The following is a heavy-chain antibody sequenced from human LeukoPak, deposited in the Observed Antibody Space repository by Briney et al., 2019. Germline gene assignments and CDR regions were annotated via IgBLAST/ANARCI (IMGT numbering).Heavy chain of an antibody. J-gene: IGHJ4*02. Sequence: GGSLRLSCAASGFTVSSNYMSWVRQAPGKGLGWVSVIYSGGSTYYADSVKGRFTISSDNSKNTLYLQMNSLRAEDTAVYYCARGIAVAGRDYWGQGTLVTVSS. V-gene: IGHV3-66*01. CDR1: GFTVSSNY. D-gene: IGHD6-19*01. CDR2: IYSGGST. CDR3: ARGIAVAGRDY.